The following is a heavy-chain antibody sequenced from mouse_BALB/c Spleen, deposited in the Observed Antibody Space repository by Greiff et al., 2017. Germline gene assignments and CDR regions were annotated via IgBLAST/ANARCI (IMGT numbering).Heavy chain of an antibody. J-gene: IGHJ3*01. CDR1: GFSLTSYG. CDR2: IWSGGST. D-gene: IGHD2-14*01. V-gene: IGHV2-2*02. Sequence: VKLQESGPGLVQPSQSLSITCTVSGFSLTSYGVHWVRQSPGKGLEWLGVIWSGGSTDYNAAFISRLSISKDNSKSQVFFKMNSLQANDTAIYYCARNEGEVRRGSWFAYWGQGTLVTVSA. CDR3: ARNEGEVRRGSWFAY.